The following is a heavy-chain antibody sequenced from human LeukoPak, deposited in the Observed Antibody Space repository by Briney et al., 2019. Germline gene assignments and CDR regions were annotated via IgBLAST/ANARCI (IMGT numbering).Heavy chain of an antibody. CDR2: ISAYNGNT. CDR1: GYTFTSYG. Sequence: GESLKISCKASGYTFTSYGISWVRQAPGQGLEWMGWISAYNGNTNYAQKLQGRVTMTTDTSSSTAYMELRSLRSDDTAVYYCARDSNRYSSSWYTFDYWGQGTLVAVSS. CDR3: ARDSNRYSSSWYTFDY. J-gene: IGHJ4*02. V-gene: IGHV1-18*01. D-gene: IGHD6-13*01.